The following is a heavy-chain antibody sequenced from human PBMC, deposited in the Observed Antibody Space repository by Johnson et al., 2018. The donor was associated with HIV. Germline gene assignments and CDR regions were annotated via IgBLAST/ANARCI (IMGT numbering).Heavy chain of an antibody. CDR1: GFTFSSYG. CDR3: AKGGLWFGESIDAFDI. J-gene: IGHJ3*02. V-gene: IGHV3-30*02. Sequence: QMQLVESGGGVVQPGGSLRLSCAESGFTFSSYGMHWVRQAPGKGLEWVAFIRYDGSNKYYADSVKGRFTISRDNSKNTLYLQMNSLRAEDTAVYYCAKGGLWFGESIDAFDIWGQGTMVTVSS. CDR2: IRYDGSNK. D-gene: IGHD3-10*01.